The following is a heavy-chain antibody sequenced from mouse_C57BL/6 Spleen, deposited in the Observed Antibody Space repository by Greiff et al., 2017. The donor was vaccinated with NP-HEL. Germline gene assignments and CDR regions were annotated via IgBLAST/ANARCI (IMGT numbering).Heavy chain of an antibody. V-gene: IGHV1-4*01. D-gene: IGHD2-4*01. J-gene: IGHJ2*01. CDR1: GYTFTSYT. CDR3: ARSFYYDYDGYYFDY. CDR2: INPSSGYT. Sequence: QVQLQQSGAELARPGASVKMSCKASGYTFTSYTMHWVKQRPGQGLEWIGYINPSSGYTKYNQKFKDKATLTADKSSSTAYMQLSNLTSEDSAVYYCARSFYYDYDGYYFDYWGQGTTLTVSS.